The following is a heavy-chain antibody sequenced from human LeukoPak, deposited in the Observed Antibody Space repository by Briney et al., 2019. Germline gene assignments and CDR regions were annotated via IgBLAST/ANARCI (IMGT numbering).Heavy chain of an antibody. CDR3: ARGRPHGNDY. D-gene: IGHD4-23*01. J-gene: IGHJ4*02. Sequence: GGSLRLSCAAYGFTFSNYWMSWVRQAPGKGLEWVSRIASDGSSTTYADSVKGRFSISRDNAKNTLYLQMNSLRVEDTAVYYCARGRPHGNDYWGQGTLVTVSS. V-gene: IGHV3-74*01. CDR1: GFTFSNYW. CDR2: IASDGSST.